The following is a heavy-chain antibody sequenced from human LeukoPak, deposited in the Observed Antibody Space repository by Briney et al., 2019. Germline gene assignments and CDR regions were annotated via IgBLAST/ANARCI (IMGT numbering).Heavy chain of an antibody. CDR2: ITDSGAST. J-gene: IGHJ4*02. Sequence: GGSLRLSCVASGITFSSHAMTWVRQAPGKGLEWVSGITDSGASTYHAESVKGRFTISRDNAKNTLYLQMNSLRAEDTAVYYCASGPDYRVLDYWGQGTLVTVSS. D-gene: IGHD4-11*01. CDR3: ASGPDYRVLDY. CDR1: GITFSSHA. V-gene: IGHV3-23*01.